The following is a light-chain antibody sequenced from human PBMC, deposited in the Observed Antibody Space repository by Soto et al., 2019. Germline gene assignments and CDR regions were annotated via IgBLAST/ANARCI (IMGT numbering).Light chain of an antibody. CDR1: SSDVGGYNY. CDR3: TSYTTSSTHWV. Sequence: QYALTQPASVSGSPGQSITISCTGTSSDVGGYNYVSWYQQHPGKAPKLMIYKVSNRPSGVSNRFSGSKFGNTASLTISGLQDEDEADYYCTSYTTSSTHWVFGGGTKPTLL. CDR2: KVS. J-gene: IGLJ3*02. V-gene: IGLV2-14*01.